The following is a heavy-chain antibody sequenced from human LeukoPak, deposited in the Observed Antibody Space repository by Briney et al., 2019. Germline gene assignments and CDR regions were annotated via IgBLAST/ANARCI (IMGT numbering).Heavy chain of an antibody. Sequence: SETLSLTCTVSGGSIWTYYWSWIRQPPGKGLEWIGYVYNSGSTNYNPSLKSRVTMSTDTSKNQFSLKLSSVTAADTAVYYCARGCSSTSCYDYYYMDVWGKGTTVTVSS. J-gene: IGHJ6*03. CDR1: GGSIWTYY. V-gene: IGHV4-59*12. CDR3: ARGCSSTSCYDYYYMDV. CDR2: VYNSGST. D-gene: IGHD2-2*01.